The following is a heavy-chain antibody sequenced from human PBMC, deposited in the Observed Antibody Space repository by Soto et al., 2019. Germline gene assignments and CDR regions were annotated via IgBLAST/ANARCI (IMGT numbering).Heavy chain of an antibody. J-gene: IGHJ3*01. D-gene: IGHD2-2*01. CDR1: GFTFSFYP. V-gene: IGHV3-23*01. Sequence: EVLLLESGGGLVQPGGSLRLSCAASGFTFSFYPMSWVRQAPGKGLEWVSGISSSAGTTYYADPVKGRFTISRDNSKNTLYLQMDSLRAEDTAVYYCARDDGLSSTHVKAFDLWGQGTKVNVSS. CDR3: ARDDGLSSTHVKAFDL. CDR2: ISSSAGTT.